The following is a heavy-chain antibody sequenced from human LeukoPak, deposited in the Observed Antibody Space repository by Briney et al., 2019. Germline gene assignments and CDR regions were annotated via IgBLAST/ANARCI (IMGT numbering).Heavy chain of an antibody. D-gene: IGHD2-2*01. CDR1: GYTFSDYD. CDR2: MNLTSGDT. V-gene: IGHV1-8*01. J-gene: IGHJ4*02. CDR3: ARSLLGYCSSTSCPLGY. Sequence: GASVKVSCKASGYTFSDYDVNWVRQAPGQGLEWMGWMNLTSGDTRYAQKFQGRVTMTRDTSTSTVYMALSSLRSEDTAVYYCARSLLGYCSSTSCPLGYWGQGTLVTVSS.